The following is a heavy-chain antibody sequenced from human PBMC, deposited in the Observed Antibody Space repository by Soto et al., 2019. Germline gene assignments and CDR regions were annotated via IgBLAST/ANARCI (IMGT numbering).Heavy chain of an antibody. CDR3: AKDLHWYGMDV. D-gene: IGHD1-1*01. J-gene: IGHJ6*02. CDR2: INKDGGRT. CDR1: GFTFGSYF. Sequence: EVQLLESGGGLVQPEESLRLSCAASGFTFGSYFMNWVRQAPGKGPEWVSDINKDGGRTHYADSVRGRFTISRDNSRNTLYLQMNRLRAEDTALYYCAKDLHWYGMDVWGQGTTVTVSS. V-gene: IGHV3-23*01.